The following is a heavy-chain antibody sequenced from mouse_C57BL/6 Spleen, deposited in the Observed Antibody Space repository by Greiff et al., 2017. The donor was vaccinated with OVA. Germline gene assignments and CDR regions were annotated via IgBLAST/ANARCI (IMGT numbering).Heavy chain of an antibody. J-gene: IGHJ3*01. Sequence: QVQLQQSGAELVRPGTSVKVSCKASGYAFTNYLIEWVKQRPGQGLEWIGVINPGSGGTNYNEKFKGKATLTADKSSSTAYMQLSSLTSEDSAVYFCARDYDYDRGNLAYWGQGTLVTVSA. CDR1: GYAFTNYL. D-gene: IGHD2-4*01. CDR3: ARDYDYDRGNLAY. CDR2: INPGSGGT. V-gene: IGHV1-54*01.